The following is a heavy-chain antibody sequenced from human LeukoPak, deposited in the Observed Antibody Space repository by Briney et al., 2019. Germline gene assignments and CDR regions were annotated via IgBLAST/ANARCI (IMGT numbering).Heavy chain of an antibody. V-gene: IGHV1-69*06. Sequence: ASVKVSCKASGGTFSSYAISWVRQAPGQGLEWMGGIIPIFGTANYAQKFQGRATITADKSTSTAYMELSSLRSEDTAVYYCARESRYSYGESFFDYWGQGTLVTVSS. J-gene: IGHJ4*02. D-gene: IGHD5-18*01. CDR1: GGTFSSYA. CDR3: ARESRYSYGESFFDY. CDR2: IIPIFGTA.